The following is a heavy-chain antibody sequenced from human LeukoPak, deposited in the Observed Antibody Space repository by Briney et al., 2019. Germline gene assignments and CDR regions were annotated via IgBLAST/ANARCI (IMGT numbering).Heavy chain of an antibody. V-gene: IGHV4-4*09. CDR2: IYTRGST. CDR1: GGSISSYY. J-gene: IGHJ4*02. Sequence: SETLSLTCTVAGGSISSYYGSWIRQPPGKGLEWIGYIYTRGSTNYNPSLKRRVTISVDTSKNQFSLKLSSVTAADTAVYYCARGTYYYDSSGYYVPYFDYWGQGTLVTVSS. D-gene: IGHD3-22*01. CDR3: ARGTYYYDSSGYYVPYFDY.